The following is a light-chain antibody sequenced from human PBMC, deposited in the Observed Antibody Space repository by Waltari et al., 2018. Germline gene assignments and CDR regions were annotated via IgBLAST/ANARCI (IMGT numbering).Light chain of an antibody. CDR3: QHYVRLPVT. CDR2: GAS. J-gene: IGKJ1*01. V-gene: IGKV3-20*01. CDR1: QSVSRS. Sequence: EIVLTQSPGTLSLSPGERATLSCRASQSVSRSLAWYQQTPGQAPRPLIYGASSSATGGPKRFSWRWSWADFNLHIGRLEPEDFAVYYCQHYVRLPVTFGQGTKVEIK.